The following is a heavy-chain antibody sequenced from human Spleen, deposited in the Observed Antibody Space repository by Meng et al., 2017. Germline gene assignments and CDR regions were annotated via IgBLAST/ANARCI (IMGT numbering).Heavy chain of an antibody. Sequence: QVQLVQSGAEVKKPGASIKVACKASGNTFSDFYMHWVRQAPGQGLEWRGWINTNTGNPTYAQGFTGRFVFSLDTSVSTAYLQISSLKAEDTAVYYCARESDSSGYYGNWFDPWGQGTLVTVSS. CDR2: INTNTGNP. CDR3: ARESDSSGYYGNWFDP. V-gene: IGHV7-4-1*02. D-gene: IGHD3-22*01. J-gene: IGHJ5*02. CDR1: GNTFSDFY.